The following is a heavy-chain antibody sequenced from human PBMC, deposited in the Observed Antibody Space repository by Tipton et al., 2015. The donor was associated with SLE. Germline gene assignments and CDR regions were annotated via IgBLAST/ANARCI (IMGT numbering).Heavy chain of an antibody. CDR3: AGDRSSWYY. CDR2: IYYSGST. Sequence: TLSLTCTVSGGSISSHYWSWIRQPPGKGLEWIGYIYYSGSTKYNPSLKSRVTISLDTSKNQFSLKLSSVTPADTAVYYCAGDRSSWYYWGQGTLVTVSS. D-gene: IGHD6-13*01. J-gene: IGHJ4*02. V-gene: IGHV4-59*11. CDR1: GGSISSHY.